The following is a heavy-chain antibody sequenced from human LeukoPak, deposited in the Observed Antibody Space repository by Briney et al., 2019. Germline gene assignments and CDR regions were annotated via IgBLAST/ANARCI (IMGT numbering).Heavy chain of an antibody. CDR2: IYYSGST. CDR1: GGSISSYY. D-gene: IGHD3-3*01. CDR3: AGGITIFGVVINGMDV. V-gene: IGHV4-59*01. Sequence: PSETLSLTCTVSGGSISSYYWSWIRQPPGKGLEWIGYIYYSGSTNYNPSLKSRVTISVDTSKNQFSLKLSSVTAADTAVYYCAGGITIFGVVINGMDVWGQGTTVTVSS. J-gene: IGHJ6*02.